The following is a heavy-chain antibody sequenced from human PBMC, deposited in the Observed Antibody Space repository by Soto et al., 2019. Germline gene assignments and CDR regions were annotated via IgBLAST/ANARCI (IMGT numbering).Heavy chain of an antibody. J-gene: IGHJ4*02. CDR1: GFTLSSYT. CDR3: ARDAHSSGYYSDY. Sequence: GGSLRLSCAASGFTLSSYTMHWVRQAPGKGLEWVAVISYDGSNKYYADSVKGRFTISRDNSKNTLYLQMNSLRAEDTAVYYCARDAHSSGYYSDYWGQGTLVTVSS. D-gene: IGHD3-22*01. CDR2: ISYDGSNK. V-gene: IGHV3-30-3*01.